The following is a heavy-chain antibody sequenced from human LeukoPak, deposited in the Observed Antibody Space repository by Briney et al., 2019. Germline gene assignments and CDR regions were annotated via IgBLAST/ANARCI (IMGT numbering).Heavy chain of an antibody. CDR1: GGSISSSSYY. Sequence: LSLTCTVSGGSISSSSYYWGWIRQAPGKGLEWVSYISSSGSTIYYADSVKGRFTTSRDNAKNSLYLQMNSLRAEDTAVYYCARGRLPYDAFDIWGQGTMVTVSS. J-gene: IGHJ3*02. D-gene: IGHD6-25*01. V-gene: IGHV3-11*04. CDR2: ISSSGSTI. CDR3: ARGRLPYDAFDI.